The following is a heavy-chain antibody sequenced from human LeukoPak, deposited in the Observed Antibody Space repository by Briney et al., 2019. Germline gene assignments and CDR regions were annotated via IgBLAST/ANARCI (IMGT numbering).Heavy chain of an antibody. CDR1: RYSFTSYW. Sequence: PGESLKISCKGSRYSFTSYWIGWVRQVPGKGLEWMGIIYPGDSDTRYSPSFQGQVTISADKSISTAYLQWSSLKASDTAMYYCARLATYDSSGYYKAAHAFDIWGQGTMVTVSS. CDR2: IYPGDSDT. J-gene: IGHJ3*02. D-gene: IGHD3-22*01. CDR3: ARLATYDSSGYYKAAHAFDI. V-gene: IGHV5-51*01.